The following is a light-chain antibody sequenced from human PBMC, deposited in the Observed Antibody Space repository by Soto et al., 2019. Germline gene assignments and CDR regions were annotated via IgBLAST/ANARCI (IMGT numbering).Light chain of an antibody. V-gene: IGLV2-14*01. CDR1: SSDIGGHNY. CDR3: SSYTTTSTVV. J-gene: IGLJ3*02. CDR2: EVS. Sequence: QSALTQPASVSGSPGQSITVSRTGTSSDIGGHNYVSWYQQHPGKVPKLIIYEVSNRPSGVSNRFSGSKSGNTASLTVSGLQAEDEADYYCSSYTTTSTVVFGGGTKLTVL.